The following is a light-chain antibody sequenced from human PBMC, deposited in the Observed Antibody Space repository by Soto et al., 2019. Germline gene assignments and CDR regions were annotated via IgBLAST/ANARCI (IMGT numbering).Light chain of an antibody. CDR1: QSVSSSY. J-gene: IGKJ1*01. V-gene: IGKV3-20*01. CDR3: QQYGSSPELT. Sequence: EIVLTQSPGTLSLSPGERATLSCRASQSVSSSYLTWYQQKPGQAPRLLIYGASSRNTGIPDRFSGSWSGTDFSRTISRLEPEDFAVYYCQQYGSSPELTFGQGTKVEIK. CDR2: GAS.